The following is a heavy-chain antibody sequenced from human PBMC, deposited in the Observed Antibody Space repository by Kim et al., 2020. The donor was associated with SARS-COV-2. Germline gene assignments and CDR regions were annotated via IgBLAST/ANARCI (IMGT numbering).Heavy chain of an antibody. CDR3: AKVHSSSWYAFDY. D-gene: IGHD6-13*01. V-gene: IGHV3-23*01. Sequence: YCADSVKGRFTISRDNAKNTLYLQMNSLRAEDTAVYYCAKVHSSSWYAFDYWGQGTLVTVSS. J-gene: IGHJ4*02.